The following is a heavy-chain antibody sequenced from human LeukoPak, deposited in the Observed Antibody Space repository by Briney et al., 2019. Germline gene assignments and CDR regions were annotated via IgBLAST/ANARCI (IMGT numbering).Heavy chain of an antibody. J-gene: IGHJ4*02. CDR3: ARWRGAQSEFEY. CDR2: IKQDGSEK. D-gene: IGHD3-3*01. V-gene: IGHV3-7*01. Sequence: GGSLRLSCTASGFTFSTYWMSWVRQAPGKGLEGVANIKQDGSEKEYVDSVKGRFTISRDNAKNSLYLQMISLRAEDTAVYYCARWRGAQSEFEYWGQGTLVTVSS. CDR1: GFTFSTYW.